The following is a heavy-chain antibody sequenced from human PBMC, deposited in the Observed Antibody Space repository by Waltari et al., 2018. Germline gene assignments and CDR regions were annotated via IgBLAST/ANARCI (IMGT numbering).Heavy chain of an antibody. V-gene: IGHV3-48*03. CDR2: IDPSGATI. CDR1: GFTFRSYE. Sequence: VHLVESGGGLVQPGGSLRLSCAASGFTFRSYEMNWVRQAPGKGLDWVSKIDPSGATISHADSVEGRFTISRDNAKNSLFLQMNSLRVEDTAVYYCARGWNSGCHFDSWGQGTLVTVSS. J-gene: IGHJ4*02. CDR3: ARGWNSGCHFDS. D-gene: IGHD6-19*01.